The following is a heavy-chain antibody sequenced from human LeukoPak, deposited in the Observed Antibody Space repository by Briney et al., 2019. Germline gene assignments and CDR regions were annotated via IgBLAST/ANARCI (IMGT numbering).Heavy chain of an antibody. CDR2: IHTTGTT. D-gene: IGHD3-3*01. CDR1: GGSISSYY. V-gene: IGHV4-4*08. J-gene: IGHJ5*02. Sequence: SETLSLTCTVSGGSISSYYWSWIRQPPGKGLEWIGYIHTTGTTNYNPSLKSRVTISIDTSKNQFSLKLSSVTATDTAVYYCARDGYDFWSGYYIGPSNTGYNWFDPWGQGTLVTVSS. CDR3: ARDGYDFWSGYYIGPSNTGYNWFDP.